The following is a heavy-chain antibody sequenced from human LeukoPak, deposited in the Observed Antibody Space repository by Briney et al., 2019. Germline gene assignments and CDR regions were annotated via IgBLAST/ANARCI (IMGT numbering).Heavy chain of an antibody. CDR2: IYTSGST. V-gene: IGHV4-61*02. D-gene: IGHD3-22*01. Sequence: SETLSLTCTVSGGSISSGSYYWSWIRQPAGKGLEWIGRIYTSGSTNYNPSLKSRVTISVDTSKNQFSLKLSSVTAADTAVYYCARSYYYDGEQGDWGQGTPVTVSS. CDR3: ARSYYYDGEQGD. J-gene: IGHJ4*02. CDR1: GGSISSGSYY.